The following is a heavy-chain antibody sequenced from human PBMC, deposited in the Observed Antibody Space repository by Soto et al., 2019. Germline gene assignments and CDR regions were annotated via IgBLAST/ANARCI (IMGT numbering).Heavy chain of an antibody. J-gene: IGHJ3*01. V-gene: IGHV4-59*01. CDR3: ARVWGGAFDF. Sequence: QVQLQESGPGLVKPSETLSLTCTVSGGSISSYYWSWIRQPPGKGLEWIGYIYYSGSTKYNPSLKSRVTISVDTSKNRFSLRLSSVTAADTPVYYCARVWGGAFDFWGQGTMVTVSS. CDR2: IYYSGST. D-gene: IGHD3-10*01. CDR1: GGSISSYY.